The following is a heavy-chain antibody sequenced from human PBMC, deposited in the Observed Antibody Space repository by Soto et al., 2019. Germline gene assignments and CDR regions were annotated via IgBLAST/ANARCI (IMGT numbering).Heavy chain of an antibody. CDR3: AKDEEWPPWRGYFGS. V-gene: IGHV3-23*01. CDR1: GFTFSNFG. CDR2: ISGSGTNT. J-gene: IGHJ4*02. Sequence: PWGSLRLSCAASGFTFSNFGMTWVRQAPGEGLEWVSGISGSGTNTYYAESVKGRFTVSRDNSKDTLFLHIASLKADDTAVYYCAKDEEWPPWRGYFGSWGQGTLVTVSS. D-gene: IGHD3-3*01.